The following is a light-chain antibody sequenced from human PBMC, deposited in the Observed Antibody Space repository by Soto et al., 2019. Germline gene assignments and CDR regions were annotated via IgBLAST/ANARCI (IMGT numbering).Light chain of an antibody. CDR2: NDT. CDR3: QSTDSSGTSVV. V-gene: IGLV3-25*03. Sequence: SYELTQPPSVSLSPGQTGRITCSGDALPKQFAHWYQQKAGQAPVVLIYNDTERPSGIPERFSGSSSGTTVTLTISGLQAEDEADYYCQSTDSSGTSVVFGGGTKVTVL. CDR1: ALPKQF. J-gene: IGLJ2*01.